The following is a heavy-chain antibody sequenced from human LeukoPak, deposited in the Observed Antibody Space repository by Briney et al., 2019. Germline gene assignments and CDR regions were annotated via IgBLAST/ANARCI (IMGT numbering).Heavy chain of an antibody. D-gene: IGHD2-15*01. CDR2: IIPIFGTA. V-gene: IGHV1-69*05. J-gene: IGHJ3*02. CDR3: ASCSGGSDDAFDI. Sequence: GASVKVSCKASGGTLSRYSISWVRQAPGQGLEWMGGIIPIFGTANYAQKFQGRVTITTDESTSTAYMELSSLRSEDTAVYYCASCSGGSDDAFDIWGQGTMVTVSS. CDR1: GGTLSRYS.